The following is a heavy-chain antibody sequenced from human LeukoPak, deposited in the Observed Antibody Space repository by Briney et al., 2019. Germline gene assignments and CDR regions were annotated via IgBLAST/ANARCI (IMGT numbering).Heavy chain of an antibody. CDR3: ARRIRRDGYKNDAFDI. CDR2: ISAYNGNT. V-gene: IGHV1-18*01. D-gene: IGHD5-24*01. Sequence: ASVKVSCKASGYTFTSYGISWVRQAPGQGLEWMGWISAYNGNTNYAQKLQGRVTMTTDTSTSTAYMELSSLRSEDTAVYYCARRIRRDGYKNDAFDIWGQGTMVTVSS. J-gene: IGHJ3*02. CDR1: GYTFTSYG.